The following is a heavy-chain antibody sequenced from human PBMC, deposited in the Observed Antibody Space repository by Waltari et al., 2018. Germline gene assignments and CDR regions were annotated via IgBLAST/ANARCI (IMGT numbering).Heavy chain of an antibody. CDR2: INPDCADT. CDR1: GYSFTSYC. Sequence: EVQLVQSGAEVKKPGESVKVSCKASGYSFTSYCIDWVRQATGKGLEWMGRINPDCADTSYRPTFQGHITISADTSISTAYLQLSSLRSADTAMYYCARVNVAVVVRHCAFDYWGQGTLVTVSS. V-gene: IGHV5-51*01. CDR3: ARVNVAVVVRHCAFDY. D-gene: IGHD2-15*01. J-gene: IGHJ4*02.